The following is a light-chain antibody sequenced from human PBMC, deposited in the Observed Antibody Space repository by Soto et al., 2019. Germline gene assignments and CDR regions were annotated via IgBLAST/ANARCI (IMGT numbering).Light chain of an antibody. CDR2: GAS. J-gene: IGKJ2*01. Sequence: EIVLTQSPSTLSLSPGERATLSSRASQRVSSSYLAWYQQKPGQAPRLLIYGASTRATGIPDRFSGSGSGTDFTLTISRLEPEGFAVYFCQRYGSSPPFTFGQGTKVEI. V-gene: IGKV3-20*01. CDR1: QRVSSSY. CDR3: QRYGSSPPFT.